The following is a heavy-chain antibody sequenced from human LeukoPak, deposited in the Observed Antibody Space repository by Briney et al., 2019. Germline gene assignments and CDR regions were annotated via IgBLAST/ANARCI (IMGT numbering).Heavy chain of an antibody. CDR1: GFTFSSYA. CDR2: ISGSGGST. J-gene: IGHJ4*02. D-gene: IGHD2-2*01. CDR3: ATGPNTSPFDY. Sequence: GGSLRLSCAASGFTFSSYAMSWVRQAPGKGLEWVSAISGSGGSTYYADSVKGRFTISRDNSKNSLSLQMNSLRAEDTAVYYCATGPNTSPFDYWGQGTLVTVSS. V-gene: IGHV3-23*01.